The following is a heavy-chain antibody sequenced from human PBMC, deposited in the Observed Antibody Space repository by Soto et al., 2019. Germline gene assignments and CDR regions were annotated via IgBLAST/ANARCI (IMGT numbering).Heavy chain of an antibody. J-gene: IGHJ6*02. CDR3: ARDRYDFWSGYYASNYYGMDV. Sequence: ASVKVSCKASGSTFSSYAISWVRQAPGQGLEWMGGINPSCGTTNYAQKFQGRVTMTRDESTSTVYMELGSLRSEDTAVYYCARDRYDFWSGYYASNYYGMDVWGQGTTVTVSS. V-gene: IGHV1-69*05. D-gene: IGHD3-3*01. CDR1: GSTFSSYA. CDR2: INPSCGTT.